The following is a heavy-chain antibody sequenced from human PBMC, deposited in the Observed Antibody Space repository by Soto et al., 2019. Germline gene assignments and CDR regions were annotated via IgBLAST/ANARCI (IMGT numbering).Heavy chain of an antibody. CDR3: ARLAEDIVVVVAANDAFDI. Sequence: GGSLRLSCAASGFTFSNYWMNWVRQAPGKGLEWVANINEDGSEKYYVDSAKGRFTISRNNAKNSLYLQMSSLRAEDTAVYYCARLAEDIVVVVAANDAFDIWGQGTMVTVSS. V-gene: IGHV3-7*01. D-gene: IGHD2-15*01. CDR1: GFTFSNYW. CDR2: INEDGSEK. J-gene: IGHJ3*02.